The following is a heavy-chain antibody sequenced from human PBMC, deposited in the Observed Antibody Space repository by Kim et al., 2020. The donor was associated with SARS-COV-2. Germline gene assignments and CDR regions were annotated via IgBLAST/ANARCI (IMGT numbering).Heavy chain of an antibody. D-gene: IGHD6-13*01. V-gene: IGHV1-69*04. CDR3: ARAPGIAAAGTDYYYYYGMDV. Sequence: SVKVSCKASGGTFSSYAISWVRQAPGQGLEWMGRIIPILGIAYYAQKFRGRVTITADKSTSTAYMELSSLRSEDTAVYYCARAPGIAAAGTDYYYYYGMDVWGQGTTVTVSS. J-gene: IGHJ6*02. CDR1: GGTFSSYA. CDR2: IIPILGIA.